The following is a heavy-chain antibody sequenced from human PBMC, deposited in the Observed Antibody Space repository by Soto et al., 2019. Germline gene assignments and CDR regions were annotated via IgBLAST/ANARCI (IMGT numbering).Heavy chain of an antibody. CDR1: GIHFINAW. CDR3: TTDSADIVVVPATFGMDV. Sequence: GGSHRHSSAASGIHFINAWMTWVRQATGKGLEWVGRIKSITDGGTTDYAAPVKGRFTISRDDSKDTLYLQMNNLRTEDTAVYHCTTDSADIVVVPATFGMDVWGQGTTVTVSS. V-gene: IGHV3-15*01. CDR2: IKSITDGGTT. D-gene: IGHD2-2*01. J-gene: IGHJ6*02.